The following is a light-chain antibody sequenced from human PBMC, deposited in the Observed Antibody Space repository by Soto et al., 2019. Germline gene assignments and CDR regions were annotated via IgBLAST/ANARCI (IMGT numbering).Light chain of an antibody. CDR1: QDIKTY. Sequence: IQLTQSPSSLSASVGDRVSITCGARQDIKTYLAWYQQKQGKAPKLLISGTFTLQSGVPSRFNGSGSGTDFTLTISRLQPEDFATYYCQHLNNYPPFTFGPGTKVDLE. V-gene: IGKV1-9*01. CDR3: QHLNNYPPFT. J-gene: IGKJ3*01. CDR2: GTF.